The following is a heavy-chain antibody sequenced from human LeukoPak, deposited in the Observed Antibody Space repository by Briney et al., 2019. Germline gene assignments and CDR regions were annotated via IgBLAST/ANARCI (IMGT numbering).Heavy chain of an antibody. V-gene: IGHV3-30-3*01. CDR2: TSYDESVK. CDR1: GFTFIRHS. D-gene: IGHD6-19*01. Sequence: GGSLRLSCAASGFTFIRHSMHWVRQPPGKGLEWVAVTSYDESVKYYSDSVKGRFTISRDNSKNTLYLQMNSLRAEDTAVYYCAKDRQCFDYWGQGTLVTVSS. CDR3: AKDRQCFDY. J-gene: IGHJ4*02.